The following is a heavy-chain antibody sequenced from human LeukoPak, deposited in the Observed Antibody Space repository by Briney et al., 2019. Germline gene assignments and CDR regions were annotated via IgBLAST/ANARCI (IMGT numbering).Heavy chain of an antibody. Sequence: GASVKVSCKVSGYTLTEISMHWVRHAPGKGLEWKGSSDPEDDETVYAQKFQGRVTMTEDTSTDTAYMELSSLGSEDTAVYYCATDLPYYFWSCYCMDVWGKGTTVAVSS. D-gene: IGHD3-3*01. J-gene: IGHJ6*04. CDR1: GYTLTEIS. CDR3: ATDLPYYFWSCYCMDV. CDR2: SDPEDDET. V-gene: IGHV1-24*01.